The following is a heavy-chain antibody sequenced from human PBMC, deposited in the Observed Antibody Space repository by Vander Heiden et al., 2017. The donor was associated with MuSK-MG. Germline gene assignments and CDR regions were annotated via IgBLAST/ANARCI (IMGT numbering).Heavy chain of an antibody. CDR2: ISYDGSNK. CDR1: GFAFSSYG. Sequence: QVQLVESGGGVVQPGRSLRLSCAASGFAFSSYGMHWVRQAPGKGLEWVAVISYDGSNKYYGDSVKGRFTISRDNSKNTLYLQMNSLRAEDTAVYYCAKGGGGAHNWFDPWGQGTLVNVS. J-gene: IGHJ5*02. D-gene: IGHD1-26*01. CDR3: AKGGGGAHNWFDP. V-gene: IGHV3-30*18.